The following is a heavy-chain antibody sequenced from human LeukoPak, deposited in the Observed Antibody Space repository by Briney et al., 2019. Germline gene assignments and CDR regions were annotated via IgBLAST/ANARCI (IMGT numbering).Heavy chain of an antibody. Sequence: PSATLSLTCAVSGYSISSGYYWGWIRQPPGKGLEWIGSIYHSGSTYYNPSLKSRVTISVDTSKNQFSLELSSVTAADTAVYYCARNRLSGFGYYYATGSYYNVAYFGYWGQGTPVTVSS. J-gene: IGHJ4*02. V-gene: IGHV4-38-2*01. CDR2: IYHSGST. CDR3: ARNRLSGFGYYYATGSYYNVAYFGY. CDR1: GYSISSGYY. D-gene: IGHD3-10*01.